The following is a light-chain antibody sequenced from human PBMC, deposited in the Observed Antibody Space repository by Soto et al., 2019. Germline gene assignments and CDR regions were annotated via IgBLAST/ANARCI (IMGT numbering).Light chain of an antibody. CDR1: QSVSSTY. V-gene: IGKV3-20*01. Sequence: EIVLTQSPGTLSLSPGERATLSCRASQSVSSTYLDWYQQKPGQAPRLLIYGASSRATGIPDRFSGSGSGTDFALTISRLEREDFVVYYCQQYGSSPGRFGQGTKVEIK. J-gene: IGKJ1*01. CDR3: QQYGSSPGR. CDR2: GAS.